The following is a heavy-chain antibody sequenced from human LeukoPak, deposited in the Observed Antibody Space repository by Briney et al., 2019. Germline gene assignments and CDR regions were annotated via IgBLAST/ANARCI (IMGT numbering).Heavy chain of an antibody. CDR2: IYYSGST. J-gene: IGHJ4*02. D-gene: IGHD6-13*01. CDR1: GGSVTSGSYY. V-gene: IGHV4-61*01. CDR3: ARGREYSSSWYALGY. Sequence: SETLSLTCTVSGGSVTSGSYYWSWIRQPPGKGLEWIGYIYYSGSTNYNPSLKSRVTISVDTSKNQFSLKLSSVTAAGTAVYYCARGREYSSSWYALGYWGQGTLVTVSS.